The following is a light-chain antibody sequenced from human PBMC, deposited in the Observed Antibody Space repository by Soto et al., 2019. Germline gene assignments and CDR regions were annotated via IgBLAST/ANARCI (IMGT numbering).Light chain of an antibody. Sequence: DIQMTQSPSTLSGSVGDRVTITCRASQTISSWLAWYQQKPGKAPKLLIYKAYTLKSGVPSRFSGSGSGTEFTLTISSLQPDDFATYYCQHYNRYSEAFGHGTKVELK. CDR3: QHYNRYSEA. CDR1: QTISSW. V-gene: IGKV1-5*03. CDR2: KAY. J-gene: IGKJ1*01.